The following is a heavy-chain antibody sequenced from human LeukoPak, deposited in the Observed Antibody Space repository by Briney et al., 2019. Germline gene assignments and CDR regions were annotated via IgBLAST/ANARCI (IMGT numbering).Heavy chain of an antibody. CDR3: AKDRGGTWVQVAN. CDR1: GFTFSSDA. CDR2: ISGSGGST. V-gene: IGHV3-23*01. Sequence: PGGSLRLSCIGTGFTFSSDAMGWVRQAPGKGLEWVSGISGSGGSTYYAASVKGRFTISRDNSKNTLYLQMNSLRVEDTAVYYCAKDRGGTWVQVANWGQGTLVTVSS. J-gene: IGHJ4*02. D-gene: IGHD1-1*01.